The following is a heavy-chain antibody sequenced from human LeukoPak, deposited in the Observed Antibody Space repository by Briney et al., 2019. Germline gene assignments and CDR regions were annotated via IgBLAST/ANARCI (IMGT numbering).Heavy chain of an antibody. CDR1: GYTFTSYD. CDR2: MNPNSGNT. V-gene: IGHV1-8*03. J-gene: IGHJ6*03. Sequence: ASVKVSCKASGYTFTSYDINWVRQATGQGLEWMGWMNPNSGNTGYAQKFQGRVTITRNTSISTAYMELSSLRSEDTAVYYCARDSRYSSSWYPPYMDVWGKGTTVTISS. D-gene: IGHD6-13*01. CDR3: ARDSRYSSSWYPPYMDV.